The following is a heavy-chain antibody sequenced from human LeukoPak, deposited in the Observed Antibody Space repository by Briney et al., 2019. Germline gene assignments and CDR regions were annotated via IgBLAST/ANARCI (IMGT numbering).Heavy chain of an antibody. CDR2: AYYRSKWYN. V-gene: IGHV6-1*01. CDR1: GDSVSSNIAA. D-gene: IGHD2-15*01. CDR3: AKDCGTGPFACSH. Sequence: SQTLSLTCAISGDSVSSNIAAWNWIRQSPSRGLEWLGRAYYRSKWYNDYAVSVRSRITIDPGTSKNQFSLQLNSVTPEDTAVYYCAKDCGTGPFACSHWGQGTLVTVSS. J-gene: IGHJ4*02.